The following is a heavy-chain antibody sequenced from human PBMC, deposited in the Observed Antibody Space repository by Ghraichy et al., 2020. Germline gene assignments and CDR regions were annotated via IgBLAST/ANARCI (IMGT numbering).Heavy chain of an antibody. CDR3: ARRIRSGWYFDY. V-gene: IGHV4-39*01. D-gene: IGHD6-19*01. J-gene: IGHJ4*02. Sequence: GSLRLSCTVSGGSISSSTDYWGWIRQPPGKGLEWIGTIYYSGSTYYNPSLKSRVTISVDTSKNQFSLTLSSVTAADTAVYYCARRIRSGWYFDYWGQGILVTVSS. CDR1: GGSISSSTDY. CDR2: IYYSGST.